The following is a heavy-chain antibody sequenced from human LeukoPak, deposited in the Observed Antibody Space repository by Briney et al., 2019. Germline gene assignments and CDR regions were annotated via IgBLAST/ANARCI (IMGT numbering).Heavy chain of an antibody. Sequence: GGSLRLSCAASGFTFSSYAMSWVRQAPGKGLEWVSLISGDGGSTYYADSVKGRFTISRDNSKNSLYLQMNSLRTEDTALYYCAKDNSSGYYGWFDPWGQGTLVTVSS. CDR1: GFTFSSYA. D-gene: IGHD3-22*01. CDR2: ISGDGGST. J-gene: IGHJ5*02. V-gene: IGHV3-43*02. CDR3: AKDNSSGYYGWFDP.